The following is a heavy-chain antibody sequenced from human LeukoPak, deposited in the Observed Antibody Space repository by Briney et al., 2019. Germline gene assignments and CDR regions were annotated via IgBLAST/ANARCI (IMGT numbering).Heavy chain of an antibody. CDR3: AKGIAAAGTLGFDY. CDR1: GFTFDDYA. J-gene: IGHJ4*02. D-gene: IGHD6-13*01. V-gene: IGHV3-9*01. CDR2: ISWNSGSI. Sequence: PGGSLRLSCAASGFTFDDYAMHWVRQAPGKGLEWVSGISWNSGSIGYADSVKGRFTISRDNAKNSLYLQMNSLRAEDTALYYCAKGIAAAGTLGFDYWGQGTLVTVSS.